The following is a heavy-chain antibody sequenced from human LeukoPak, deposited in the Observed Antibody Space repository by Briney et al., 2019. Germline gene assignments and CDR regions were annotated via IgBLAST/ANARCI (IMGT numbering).Heavy chain of an antibody. Sequence: PSETLSLTCTVSGGSVSSSTYYWGWIRQPPGKGLEWIGSIYYSGSTYYNPSLKSRVAISVDTSKNQFSLKLSSVTAADTAVYYCARRYYYDSSGYYAFDYWGQGTLVTVSS. CDR3: ARRYYYDSSGYYAFDY. CDR1: GGSVSSSTYY. J-gene: IGHJ4*02. D-gene: IGHD3-22*01. CDR2: IYYSGST. V-gene: IGHV4-39*01.